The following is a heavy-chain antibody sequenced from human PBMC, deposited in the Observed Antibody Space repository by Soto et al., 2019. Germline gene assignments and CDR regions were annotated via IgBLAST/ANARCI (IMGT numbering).Heavy chain of an antibody. D-gene: IGHD3-16*01. CDR3: ARVGGVAARTFDY. V-gene: IGHV4-59*01. CDR2: LYYSDNT. CDR1: GGSISPFY. J-gene: IGHJ4*02. Sequence: QVQLQESGPGVVKPSETLSLTCTVSGGSISPFYWSWVRQPPGPGLEWIGYLYYSDNTNSNPSLKSRVTISVDASKNQVSLRLTSVTAADTAVYYCARVGGVAARTFDYWGQGTVVTVSS.